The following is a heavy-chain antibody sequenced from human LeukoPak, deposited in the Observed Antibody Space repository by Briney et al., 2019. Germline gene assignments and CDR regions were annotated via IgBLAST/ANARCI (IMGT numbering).Heavy chain of an antibody. CDR3: ARTPNRDGYSHIDF. J-gene: IGHJ4*02. D-gene: IGHD5-24*01. Sequence: GGSLRLSCAASGFTFTNHAMAWVRLAPGKGLEWVSTLSDSGASTYYADSVKGRFTISRDNSRNTMYLQMDSLRADDTGVYFCARTPNRDGYSHIDFWGQGALVTVSS. CDR2: LSDSGAST. V-gene: IGHV3-23*01. CDR1: GFTFTNHA.